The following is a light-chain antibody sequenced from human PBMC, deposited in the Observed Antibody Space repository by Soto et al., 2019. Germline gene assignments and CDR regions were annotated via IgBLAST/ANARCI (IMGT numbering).Light chain of an antibody. CDR3: QQYGNFPYT. V-gene: IGKV3-20*01. Sequence: EIVLTQSPGTLSLSPGERATLSCRASQSVPSDWLAWYRHNPGQAPRLLVYGSSSRATGVPDRVSGSRSGTDFTHTINRLEPEDFAVYYCQQYGNFPYTFGQGTKLEIK. CDR1: QSVPSDW. CDR2: GSS. J-gene: IGKJ2*01.